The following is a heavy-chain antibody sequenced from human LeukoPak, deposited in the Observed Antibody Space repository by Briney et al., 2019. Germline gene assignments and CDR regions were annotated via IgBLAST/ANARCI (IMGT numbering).Heavy chain of an antibody. CDR3: ARADPRLRFDP. CDR2: IYHSGST. J-gene: IGHJ5*02. CDR1: GGSISSGDYS. D-gene: IGHD4-11*01. V-gene: IGHV4-30-2*01. Sequence: SETLSLTCAVSGGSISSGDYSWSWIRQPPGKGLEWIGYIYHSGSTYYNPSLKSRVTISVDRSKNQFSLKLSSVTAADTAVYYCARADPRLRFDPWGQGTLVTVSS.